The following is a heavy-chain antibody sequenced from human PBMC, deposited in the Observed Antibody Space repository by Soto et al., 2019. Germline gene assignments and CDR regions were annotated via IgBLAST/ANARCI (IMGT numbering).Heavy chain of an antibody. CDR2: FDPEDGET. V-gene: IGHV1-24*01. Sequence: ASVKVSCKVSGYTLTELSMHWVRQAPGKGLEWMGGFDPEDGETIYAQKFQGRVTMTEDTSTDTAYMELSSLRSEDTAVYYCATVPASMVRGVIRFNWFDPWGQGTLVTVSS. CDR1: GYTLTELS. J-gene: IGHJ5*02. D-gene: IGHD3-10*01. CDR3: ATVPASMVRGVIRFNWFDP.